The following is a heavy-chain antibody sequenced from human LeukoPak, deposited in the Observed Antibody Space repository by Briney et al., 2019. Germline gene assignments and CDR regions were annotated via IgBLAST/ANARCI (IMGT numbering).Heavy chain of an antibody. V-gene: IGHV4-39*01. Sequence: NTSETLSLTCTVSGGSISSSSFYWGWIRQPPGKWLEWIGTIFYSGSTYYNPSLRRRVTMSVDTSKNQFSLRLSSVTAADTAVYYCARQGYISGQGFRNNWFDPWGQGSLVTVSS. D-gene: IGHD6-19*01. CDR2: IFYSGST. J-gene: IGHJ5*02. CDR1: GGSISSSSFY. CDR3: ARQGYISGQGFRNNWFDP.